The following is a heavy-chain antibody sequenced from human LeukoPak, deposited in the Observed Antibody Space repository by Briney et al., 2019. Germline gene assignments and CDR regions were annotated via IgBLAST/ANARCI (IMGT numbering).Heavy chain of an antibody. CDR1: XFTFSTXW. J-gene: IGHJ4*02. Sequence: GGSLXXXXXXXXFTFSTXWXAWVRQAPGKGLEGVANIKYDGSEEYYVDSVKGGFTISRDNSKNPVYLHMNSLRAEDTALYYCARGGALDCWGQGTLVTVSS. D-gene: IGHD3-16*01. CDR3: ARGGALDC. V-gene: IGHV3-7*01. CDR2: IKYDGSEE.